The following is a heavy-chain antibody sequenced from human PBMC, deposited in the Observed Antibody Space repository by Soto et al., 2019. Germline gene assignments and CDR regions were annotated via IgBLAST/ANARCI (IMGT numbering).Heavy chain of an antibody. Sequence: QVQLQQWGAGLLKPSETLSLTCAVYGGCFSGYYWSWIRQPPGKGLEWIGEINHSGSTNYNPSLNSRFTISVDTSKNQFSLKLSSVTAADTAVYYCARRIGELRFLEWSPWGQGTLVTVSS. J-gene: IGHJ5*02. CDR3: ARRIGELRFLEWSP. CDR2: INHSGST. CDR1: GGCFSGYY. V-gene: IGHV4-34*01. D-gene: IGHD3-3*01.